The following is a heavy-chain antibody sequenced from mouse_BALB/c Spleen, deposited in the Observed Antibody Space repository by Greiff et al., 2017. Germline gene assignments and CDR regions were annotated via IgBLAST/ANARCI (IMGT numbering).Heavy chain of an antibody. CDR3: ARGGLRRPWYFDV. V-gene: IGHV1-14*01. CDR1: GYTFTSYV. CDR2: INPYNDGT. Sequence: VHVKQSGPELVKPGASVKMSCKASGYTFTSYVMHWVKQKPGQGLEWIGYINPYNDGTKYNEKFKGKATLTSDKSSSTAYMELSSLTSEDSAVYYCARGGLRRPWYFDVWGAGTTVTVSS. D-gene: IGHD2-4*01. J-gene: IGHJ1*01.